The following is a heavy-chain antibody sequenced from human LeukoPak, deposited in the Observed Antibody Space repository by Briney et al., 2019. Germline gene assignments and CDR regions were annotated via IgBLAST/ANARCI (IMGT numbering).Heavy chain of an antibody. D-gene: IGHD3-3*01. CDR2: ISYDGSNK. Sequence: PGGSLRLSCAASGFTFSGYPIHWVRQAPGKGLEWVAVISYDGSNKYYADSVKGRFTISRDNSKNTLYLQMNSLRAEDTAVYYCATGSITIFGVTDWGQGTLVTVSS. CDR3: ATGSITIFGVTD. J-gene: IGHJ4*02. V-gene: IGHV3-30*04. CDR1: GFTFSGYP.